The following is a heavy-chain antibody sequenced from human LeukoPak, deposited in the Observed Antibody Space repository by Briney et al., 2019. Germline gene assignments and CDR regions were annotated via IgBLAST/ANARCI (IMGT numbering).Heavy chain of an antibody. Sequence: ASVKVSCKASGYTLITYAVRWVRQAPGQSLEWMGWINVGNGNTKYSQKFQGRVTITRDTSASTAYIEVSSLTSEDTAVYYCARAYCASDCYSTRHRSYFDYWGQGTLVTVSP. CDR1: GYTLITYA. J-gene: IGHJ4*02. V-gene: IGHV1-3*01. CDR3: ARAYCASDCYSTRHRSYFDY. D-gene: IGHD2-21*02. CDR2: INVGNGNT.